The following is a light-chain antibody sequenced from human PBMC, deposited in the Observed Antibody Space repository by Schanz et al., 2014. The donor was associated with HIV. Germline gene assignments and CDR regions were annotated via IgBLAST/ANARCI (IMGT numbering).Light chain of an antibody. V-gene: IGLV2-14*03. Sequence: QSALTQPASVSGSPGQSITISCTGTSSDVGAYNYVSWYQHHPGKAPTLMIYDVSNRPSGISNRFSGSKSGNTASLTISGLQAEDEADYYCCSHAGSSTWVFGGGTKLTVL. CDR2: DVS. CDR3: CSHAGSSTWV. CDR1: SSDVGAYNY. J-gene: IGLJ2*01.